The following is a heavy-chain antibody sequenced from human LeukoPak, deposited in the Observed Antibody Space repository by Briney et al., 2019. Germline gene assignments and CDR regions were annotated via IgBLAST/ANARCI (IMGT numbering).Heavy chain of an antibody. D-gene: IGHD2-15*01. J-gene: IGHJ6*03. CDR2: ISAYNGNT. V-gene: IGHV1-18*01. Sequence: ASVKVSCKASGYTFTSYGISWVRQAPGQGLEWMGWISAYNGNTNYAQKLQGRVTMTTDTSTSTAYMELRSLRSDDTAVYYCATSIPPFYCSGGSCFDLQESSYYYYMDVWGKGTTVTVSS. CDR1: GYTFTSYG. CDR3: ATSIPPFYCSGGSCFDLQESSYYYYMDV.